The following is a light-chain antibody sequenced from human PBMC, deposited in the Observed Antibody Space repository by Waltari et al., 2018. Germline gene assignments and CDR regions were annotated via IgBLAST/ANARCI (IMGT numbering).Light chain of an antibody. CDR2: ATS. J-gene: IGKJ1*01. CDR3: QQSYSTPPWT. V-gene: IGKV1-39*01. Sequence: DIQMTQSPSSLSASVGDRVTITCRASQTISIYLNWYQQKPGKAPTLLIYATSSLQSGVPSRFSGSGSETDFTLTISSLQPEDFATYYCQQSYSTPPWTFGQGTKVDIK. CDR1: QTISIY.